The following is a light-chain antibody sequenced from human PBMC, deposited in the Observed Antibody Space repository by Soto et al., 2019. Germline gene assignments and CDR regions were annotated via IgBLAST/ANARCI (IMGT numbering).Light chain of an antibody. CDR1: QSISSW. V-gene: IGKV1-5*03. CDR2: KAS. CDR3: QQYDSYSLS. Sequence: DIQMTQSPSTLSASVGDRVTITCRASQSISSWLAWYQQKPGKAPKLLIYKASTLDRGVPSRFSGSGSGTDFTLTISSLQPDDFATYYCQQYDSYSLSFGPGTKVEIK. J-gene: IGKJ3*01.